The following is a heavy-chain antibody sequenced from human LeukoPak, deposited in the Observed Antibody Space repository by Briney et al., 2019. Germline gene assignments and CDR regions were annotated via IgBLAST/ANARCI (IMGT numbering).Heavy chain of an antibody. CDR2: MSPSGSS. CDR3: ARGRQDVNMILVVMAGVSYYLDV. Sequence: PPETLSLTCAVYGGSFSDYYWTWIRQTPGKGLEWIGEMSPSGSSNYNPSLKSRVTISVDTSKNQFSLKLRSVTAADTAVYYCARGRQDVNMILVVMAGVSYYLDVWSKGTTVTVS. J-gene: IGHJ6*03. CDR1: GGSFSDYY. D-gene: IGHD3-22*01. V-gene: IGHV4-34*01.